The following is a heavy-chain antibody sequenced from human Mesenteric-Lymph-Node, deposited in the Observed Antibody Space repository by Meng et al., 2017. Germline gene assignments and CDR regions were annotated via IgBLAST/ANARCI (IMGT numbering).Heavy chain of an antibody. D-gene: IGHD4-23*01. V-gene: IGHV7-4-1*02. J-gene: IGHJ4*02. CDR2: INTNTGNP. Sequence: ASVKVSCKASGYTFTSYAMNWVRQAPGQGLEWMGWINTNTGNPTYAQGFTGRFVFSLDTSVSTAYLQISSLKAEDTAVYYCSREGHEANDYGGNPHLIHYWGQGTLVTVSS. CDR3: SREGHEANDYGGNPHLIHY. CDR1: GYTFTSYA.